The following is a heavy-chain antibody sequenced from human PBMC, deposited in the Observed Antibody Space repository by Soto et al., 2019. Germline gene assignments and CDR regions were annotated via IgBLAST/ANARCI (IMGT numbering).Heavy chain of an antibody. CDR1: GFTFRSFT. CDR2: ISSNSAYI. J-gene: IGHJ5*02. D-gene: IGHD6-13*01. Sequence: GGSLRLSCAASGFTFRSFTMNWVRQPPGKGLEWVSTISSNSAYIYYTDALRGRFTISRDNAKNSLHLQMNSLRAEDTAVYYCTRDASRDSSARGWFDPWGPGTLVTVSS. CDR3: TRDASRDSSARGWFDP. V-gene: IGHV3-21*01.